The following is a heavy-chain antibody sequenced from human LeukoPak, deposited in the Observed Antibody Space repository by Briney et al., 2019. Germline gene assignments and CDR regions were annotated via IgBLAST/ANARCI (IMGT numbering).Heavy chain of an antibody. V-gene: IGHV3-64*04. D-gene: IGHD5-24*01. CDR2: ISSNGGFI. Sequence: GGSLRLSCSASGFTFSSYAMHWVRQAPGKGLEYVSAISSNGGFIYYADSVKGRFTISRDNSKNALYLQMNSLRVEDTAVYYCAKDRRPHTISTQNGAFDYWGQGTLVTVSS. J-gene: IGHJ4*02. CDR1: GFTFSSYA. CDR3: AKDRRPHTISTQNGAFDY.